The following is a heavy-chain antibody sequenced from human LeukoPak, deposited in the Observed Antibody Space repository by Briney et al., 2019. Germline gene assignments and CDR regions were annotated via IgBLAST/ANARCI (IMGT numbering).Heavy chain of an antibody. Sequence: PSETLSLTCTVSGGSISSYYWSWIRQPPGKGLEWIGYIYYSGSTNYNPFLKSRVTISVDTSKNQLSLKLTSVTAADTAVYYCARELITKADAFDIWGQGTVVTVSS. CDR2: IYYSGST. J-gene: IGHJ3*02. CDR3: ARELITKADAFDI. CDR1: GGSISSYY. D-gene: IGHD1-20*01. V-gene: IGHV4-59*12.